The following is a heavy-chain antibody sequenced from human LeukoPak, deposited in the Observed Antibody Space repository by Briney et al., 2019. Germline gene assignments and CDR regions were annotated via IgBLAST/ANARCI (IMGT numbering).Heavy chain of an antibody. Sequence: GGSLRLSCAASGFTFSSYNMNWVRQAPGKGLEWVSSISSSSSYIYYADSVKGRFTISRDNAKNSLYLQMNSLRAEDTAVYYCARDKVGYFDYWGQGTLVTVSS. V-gene: IGHV3-21*01. CDR2: ISSSSSYI. D-gene: IGHD1-26*01. CDR3: ARDKVGYFDY. CDR1: GFTFSSYN. J-gene: IGHJ4*02.